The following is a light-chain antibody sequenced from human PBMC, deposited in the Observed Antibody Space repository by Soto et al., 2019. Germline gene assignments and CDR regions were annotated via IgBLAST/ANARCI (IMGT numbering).Light chain of an antibody. CDR1: SSDVGGYNL. CDR2: EVS. Sequence: QSVLTQPASVSGPPGQSITISCTGTSSDVGGYNLVSWYQQHPGKAPKLMIYEVSKRPSGVSNRFSGSKSGNTASLTISGLQAEDEADYYCCSYAGSFYVFGTGTKVTVL. CDR3: CSYAGSFYV. J-gene: IGLJ1*01. V-gene: IGLV2-23*02.